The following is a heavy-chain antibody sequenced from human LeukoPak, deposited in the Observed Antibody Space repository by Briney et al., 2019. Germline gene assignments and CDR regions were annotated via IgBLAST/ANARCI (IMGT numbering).Heavy chain of an antibody. Sequence: SETLSLTCAVYGGSFSGYCWSWIRQPPGKGLEWIGEINHSGSTNYNPSLKSRVTISVDTSKNQFSLKLSAVTAADTAVYYCARVGGSSGYLYYFDCWGQGTLVTVS. D-gene: IGHD3-22*01. J-gene: IGHJ4*02. CDR1: GGSFSGYC. CDR3: ARVGGSSGYLYYFDC. CDR2: INHSGST. V-gene: IGHV4-34*01.